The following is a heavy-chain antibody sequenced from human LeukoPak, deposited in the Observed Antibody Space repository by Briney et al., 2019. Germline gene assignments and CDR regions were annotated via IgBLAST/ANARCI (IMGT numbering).Heavy chain of an antibody. V-gene: IGHV4-61*01. D-gene: IGHD3-10*01. CDR3: ARDSGSYNFDY. Sequence: PSETLSLTCTVSGGSVSSSNYYWTWIRQPPGKGLEWIGYVYYTGSTNYNPSLKSRVTISIDTSKTQFSLRLSSVTAADTAVYYCARDSGSYNFDYWGQGTLVTVSS. J-gene: IGHJ4*02. CDR2: VYYTGST. CDR1: GGSVSSSNYY.